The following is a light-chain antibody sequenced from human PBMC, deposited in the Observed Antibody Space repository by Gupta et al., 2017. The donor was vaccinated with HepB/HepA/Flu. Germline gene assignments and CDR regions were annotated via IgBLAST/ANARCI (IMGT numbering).Light chain of an antibody. CDR1: QSVLYNSTNKNY. V-gene: IGKV4-1*01. Sequence: DIVMTQSPDSLAVSLGERATINCKSSQSVLYNSTNKNYLAWYQQKPGQPPKLLIYWASTREAGVPDRFSSSWSGTDFTLTISSLQAEDVAVYYCQQYYSTPYTFGQGTKLEIK. J-gene: IGKJ2*01. CDR3: QQYYSTPYT. CDR2: WAS.